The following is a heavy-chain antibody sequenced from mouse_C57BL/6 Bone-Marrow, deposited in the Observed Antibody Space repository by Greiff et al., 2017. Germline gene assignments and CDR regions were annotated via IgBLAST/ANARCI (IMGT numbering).Heavy chain of an antibody. CDR3: ARRRSTGGYAMDY. CDR1: GFTFSSYT. J-gene: IGHJ4*01. Sequence: VQLKQSGGGLVKPGGSLKLSCAASGFTFSSYTMSWVRQTPEKRLEWVATISGGGGNTYYPDSVKGRFTISRDNAKNTLYLTMSSLRSEDTALYYCARRRSTGGYAMDYWGQGTSVTVSS. V-gene: IGHV5-9*01. CDR2: ISGGGGNT. D-gene: IGHD2-1*01.